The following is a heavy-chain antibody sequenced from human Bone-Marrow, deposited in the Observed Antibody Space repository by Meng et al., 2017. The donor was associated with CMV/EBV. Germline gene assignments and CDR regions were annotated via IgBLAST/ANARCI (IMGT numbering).Heavy chain of an antibody. D-gene: IGHD3-3*01. V-gene: IGHV1-46*01. CDR1: GYNFTSYY. CDR2: INPSGGST. J-gene: IGHJ4*02. Sequence: KASGYNFTSYYMHWVRQAPGQGLEWMGIINPSGGSTSYAQKFQGRVTMTRDTSTSTVYMELSSLRSEDTAVYYCARADTMATAFDYWGQGTLVTVSS. CDR3: ARADTMATAFDY.